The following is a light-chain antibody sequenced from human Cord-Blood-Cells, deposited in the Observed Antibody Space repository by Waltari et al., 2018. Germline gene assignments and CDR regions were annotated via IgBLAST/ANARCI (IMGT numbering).Light chain of an antibody. CDR3: SSYTSSSTLVV. Sequence: QSALTQPASVSGSPGQSITISCTGTSRDDGGYNYVSWYQQHPGKAPKLMIYDVSNRPSGVSKRFSGSKSGNTASLTISGLQAEDEADYYCSSYTSSSTLVVFGGGTKLTVL. V-gene: IGLV2-14*01. CDR1: SRDDGGYNY. J-gene: IGLJ2*01. CDR2: DVS.